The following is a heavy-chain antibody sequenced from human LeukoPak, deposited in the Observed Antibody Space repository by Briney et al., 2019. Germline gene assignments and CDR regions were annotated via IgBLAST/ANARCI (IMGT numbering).Heavy chain of an antibody. V-gene: IGHV3-53*01. D-gene: IGHD3-22*01. J-gene: IGHJ6*04. CDR1: GITVSTNY. Sequence: AGGSLRLSCGASGITVSTNYMNWVRQAPGKGREWVSVIYSTDKTNYADSVQGRFTISRDPSKNTVYLQINNLKGEDTAVYYCAREIGYYFDNHSSRLRGRFDVWGTGTTVIVSS. CDR3: AREIGYYFDNHSSRLRGRFDV. CDR2: IYSTDKT.